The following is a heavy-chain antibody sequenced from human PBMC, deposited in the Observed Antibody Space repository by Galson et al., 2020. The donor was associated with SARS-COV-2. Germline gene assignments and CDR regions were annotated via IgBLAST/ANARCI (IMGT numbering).Heavy chain of an antibody. CDR3: ARDLDYYGMDV. V-gene: IGHV3-53*01. D-gene: IGHD3-16*01. CDR1: GFTVSSNY. Sequence: ESLKISCAASGFTVSSNYMSWVRQAPGKGLEWASVIYSGGSTYYADSVKGRFTISRDNSKNTLYLQMNSLRAEDTAVYYCARDLDYYGMDVWGQGTTVTVSS. J-gene: IGHJ6*02. CDR2: IYSGGST.